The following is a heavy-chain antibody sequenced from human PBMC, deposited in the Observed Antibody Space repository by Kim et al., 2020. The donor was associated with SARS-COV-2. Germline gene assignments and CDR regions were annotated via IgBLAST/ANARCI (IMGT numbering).Heavy chain of an antibody. V-gene: IGHV4-31*03. CDR1: GGSISSGGYY. Sequence: SETLSLTCTVSGGSISSGGYYWSWIRQHPGKGLEWIGYIYYSGSTYYNPSLKSRVTISVDTSKNQFSLKLSSVTAADTAVYYCARGVRSPFGSFDYWGQGTLVTVSS. CDR2: IYYSGST. D-gene: IGHD2-21*01. CDR3: ARGVRSPFGSFDY. J-gene: IGHJ4*02.